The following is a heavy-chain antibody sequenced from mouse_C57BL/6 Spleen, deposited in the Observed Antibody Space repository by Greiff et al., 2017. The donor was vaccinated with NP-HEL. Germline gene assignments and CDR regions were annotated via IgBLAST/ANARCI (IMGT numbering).Heavy chain of an antibody. CDR2: IWTGGGT. Sequence: VQLQQSGPGLVAPSQCLSITCTVSGFSLTSYAISWVRQPPGKGLEWLGVIWTGGGTNYNSALMSRLSISKDNSKSQVFLKMNSLQTDDTAMYYCAKRGTRNWFAYWGQGTLVTVSA. J-gene: IGHJ3*01. D-gene: IGHD3-3*01. CDR3: AKRGTRNWFAY. V-gene: IGHV2-9-1*01. CDR1: GFSLTSYA.